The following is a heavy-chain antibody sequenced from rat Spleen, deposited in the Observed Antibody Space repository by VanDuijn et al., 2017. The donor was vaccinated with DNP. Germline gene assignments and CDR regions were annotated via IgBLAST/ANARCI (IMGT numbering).Heavy chain of an antibody. Sequence: EVKLVESGGGLVQPGRSLKLSCAASGFNFNDYWMGWVRQAPGKGLEWIGEINEDSGTINYTPSLKDKFTITRDNAQNTQYLQMSKLGSEDSAIYYCSREGLRASDYWGQGGLVTVSS. J-gene: IGHJ2*01. CDR3: SREGLRASDY. CDR2: INEDSGTI. V-gene: IGHV4-2*01. D-gene: IGHD4-1*01. CDR1: GFNFNDYW.